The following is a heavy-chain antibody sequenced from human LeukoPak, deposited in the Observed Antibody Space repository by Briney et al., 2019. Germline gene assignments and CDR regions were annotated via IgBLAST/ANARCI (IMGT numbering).Heavy chain of an antibody. CDR3: ARAIPRLLWFGELGYGMDV. V-gene: IGHV1-8*01. J-gene: IGHJ6*02. Sequence: ASVKVSCKASGYTFTSYDNNWVRQATGQGLEWMGWMNPNSGNTGYAQKFQGRVTMTRNTSISTAYMELSSLRSEDTAVYYCARAIPRLLWFGELGYGMDVWGQGTTVTVSS. CDR1: GYTFTSYD. CDR2: MNPNSGNT. D-gene: IGHD3-10*01.